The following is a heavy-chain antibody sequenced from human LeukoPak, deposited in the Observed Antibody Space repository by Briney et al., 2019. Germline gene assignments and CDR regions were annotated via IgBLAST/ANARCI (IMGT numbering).Heavy chain of an antibody. V-gene: IGHV3-21*01. CDR2: ISSSSSYI. CDR1: GFTFTSFS. D-gene: IGHD2-2*01. CDR3: AREDCSSTSCYAVFDAFDI. Sequence: GGSLRLSCAASGFTFTSFSFNWVRQAPGKGLEWVSSISSSSSYIYYADSVKGRFTISRDNAKNSLYLQMNSLRAEDTAVYYCAREDCSSTSCYAVFDAFDIWGQGTMVTVSS. J-gene: IGHJ3*02.